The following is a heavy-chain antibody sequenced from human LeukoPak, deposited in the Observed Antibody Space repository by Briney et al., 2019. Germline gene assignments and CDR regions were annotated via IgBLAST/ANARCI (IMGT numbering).Heavy chain of an antibody. CDR2: INPNSGGT. J-gene: IGHJ6*03. Sequence: ASVKVSCKASGYTFTRYYMHWVRQAPGQGLEWMGWINPNSGGTNYAQKFQGRVTMTRDTSISTAYMELSRLRSDDTAVYYCASSSGEMATIRPYYYYYYMDVWGKGTTVTISS. CDR1: GYTFTRYY. D-gene: IGHD5-24*01. V-gene: IGHV1-2*02. CDR3: ASSSGEMATIRPYYYYYYMDV.